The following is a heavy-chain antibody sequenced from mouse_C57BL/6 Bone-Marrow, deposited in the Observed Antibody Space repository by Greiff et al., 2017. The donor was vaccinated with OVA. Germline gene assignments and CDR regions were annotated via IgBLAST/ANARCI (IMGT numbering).Heavy chain of an antibody. CDR3: TRLLDAMDC. V-gene: IGHV5-9-1*02. CDR2: ISSGGDYI. J-gene: IGHJ4*01. D-gene: IGHD2-1*01. CDR1: GFTFSSYA. Sequence: DVMLVESGEGLVKPGGSLKLSCAASGFTFSSYAMSWVRQTPEKRLEWVAYISSGGDYIYYADTVKGRFTISRDNASNTLYLQMSRLKSEDTAMYYCTRLLDAMDCLREGSSVTVPS.